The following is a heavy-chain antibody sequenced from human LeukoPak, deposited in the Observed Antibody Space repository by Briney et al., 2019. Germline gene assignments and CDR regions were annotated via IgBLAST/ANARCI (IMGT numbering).Heavy chain of an antibody. J-gene: IGHJ5*02. CDR1: GGSISSYY. Sequence: SETLSLTCTVSGGSISSYYWSWIRQPPGKGLEWIGEINHSGSTNYNPSLKSRVTISVDTSKNQFSLKLSSVTAADTAVYYCARQDFSDYGTIDWFDPWGQGTLVTVSS. CDR2: INHSGST. V-gene: IGHV4-34*01. D-gene: IGHD4-11*01. CDR3: ARQDFSDYGTIDWFDP.